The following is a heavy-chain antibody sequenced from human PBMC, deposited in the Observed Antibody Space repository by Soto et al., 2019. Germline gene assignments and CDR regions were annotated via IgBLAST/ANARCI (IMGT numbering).Heavy chain of an antibody. CDR1: GFTFSSYW. Sequence: GGSLRLSCAASGFTFSSYWMSWVRQARGKGLEWVANIKQDGSEKYYVDSVKGRFTISRDNAKNSLYLQMNSLRAEDTAVYYCARDRYYYDSSGYYYQKVFDYWGQGTLVTVSS. CDR2: IKQDGSEK. CDR3: ARDRYYYDSSGYYYQKVFDY. D-gene: IGHD3-22*01. J-gene: IGHJ4*02. V-gene: IGHV3-7*01.